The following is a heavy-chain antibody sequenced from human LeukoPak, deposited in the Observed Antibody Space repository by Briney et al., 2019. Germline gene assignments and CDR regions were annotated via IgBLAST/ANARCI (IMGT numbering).Heavy chain of an antibody. Sequence: PGGSLRLSCAASGFTFSSYSMNWVRQAPGKGLEWVSSISSSSSYIYYADSVKGRFTISRDNAKNSLYLQMNSLRAEDTAVYYCARYCSGGSCYHRDYYGMDVWGHGTTVTVSS. J-gene: IGHJ6*02. D-gene: IGHD2-15*01. CDR1: GFTFSSYS. CDR2: ISSSSSYI. CDR3: ARYCSGGSCYHRDYYGMDV. V-gene: IGHV3-21*01.